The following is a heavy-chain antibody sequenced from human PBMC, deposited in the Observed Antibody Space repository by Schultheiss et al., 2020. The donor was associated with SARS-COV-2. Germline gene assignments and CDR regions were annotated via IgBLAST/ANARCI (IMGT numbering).Heavy chain of an antibody. J-gene: IGHJ4*02. CDR3: ARALVAATGGFDY. CDR1: GGSISSGDYY. Sequence: SETLSLTCTVSGGSISSGDYYWSWIRQPPGKGLEWIGEIYHSGSTYYNPSLKSRVTISVDTSKNQFSLKLSSVTAADTAVYYCARALVAATGGFDYWGQGTLVTVSS. D-gene: IGHD2-15*01. V-gene: IGHV4-30-4*01. CDR2: IYHSGST.